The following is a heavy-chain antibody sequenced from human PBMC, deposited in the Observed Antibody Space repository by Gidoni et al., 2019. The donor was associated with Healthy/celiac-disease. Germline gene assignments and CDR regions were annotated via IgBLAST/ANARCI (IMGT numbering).Heavy chain of an antibody. J-gene: IGHJ4*02. Sequence: QVQLQESGPGLVKPSDTLSLTCTVSGGSISSYYWSWIRQPPGKGLEWIGYIYYSGSTNYNPSLKSRVTISVDTSKNQFSLKLSSVTAADTAVYYCARLLPGYSSSWYWGWFDYWGQGTLVTVSS. CDR2: IYYSGST. CDR3: ARLLPGYSSSWYWGWFDY. V-gene: IGHV4-59*08. D-gene: IGHD6-13*01. CDR1: GGSISSYY.